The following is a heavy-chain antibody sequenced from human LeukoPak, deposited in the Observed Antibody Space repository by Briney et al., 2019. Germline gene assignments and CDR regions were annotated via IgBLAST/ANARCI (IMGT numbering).Heavy chain of an antibody. CDR1: GFTFSRYT. Sequence: GGSLRLSCAASGFTFSRYTMHWVRQAPGKGLEWVAVVSFDGSNKYYADSVKGRLTISRDNSRSTLYLQMNSLRVEDTAVYYCARGYSSYFHYWGQGAPVTVSS. D-gene: IGHD5-18*01. V-gene: IGHV3-30*01. J-gene: IGHJ4*02. CDR2: VSFDGSNK. CDR3: ARGYSSYFHY.